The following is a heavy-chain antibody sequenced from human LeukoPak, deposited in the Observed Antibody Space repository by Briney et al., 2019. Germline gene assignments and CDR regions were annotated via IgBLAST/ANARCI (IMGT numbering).Heavy chain of an antibody. CDR2: IYPGDSDT. Sequence: GESLKISCRGSGYSFTTYWIGWVRQMPGKGLEWMGIIYPGDSDTRYTPSFQGQVTLSADKSINTAYLQWSSLKASDTAMYYCARRQGCSSTSCPPDYWGQGTRVTVSP. J-gene: IGHJ4*02. CDR3: ARRQGCSSTSCPPDY. CDR1: GYSFTTYW. V-gene: IGHV5-51*01. D-gene: IGHD2-2*01.